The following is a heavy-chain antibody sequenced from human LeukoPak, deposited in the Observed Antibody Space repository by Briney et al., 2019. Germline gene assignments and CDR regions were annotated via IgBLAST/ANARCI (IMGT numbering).Heavy chain of an antibody. V-gene: IGHV3-74*01. D-gene: IGHD1-14*01. J-gene: IGHJ4*02. CDR2: IKYDASST. Sequence: GGSLRLSCADSGFTFSSHWMHWVRQAPGKGLVWVSRIKYDASSTSYADSVKGRFTISRDNAKNTLYLQMNSLRAEDTAVYYCAKGTNFDYWGQGTLVTVSS. CDR3: AKGTNFDY. CDR1: GFTFSSHW.